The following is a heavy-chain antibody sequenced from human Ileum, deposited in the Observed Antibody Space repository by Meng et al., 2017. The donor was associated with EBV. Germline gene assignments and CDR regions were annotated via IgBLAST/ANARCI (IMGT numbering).Heavy chain of an antibody. CDR2: IDYSGSA. D-gene: IGHD3-22*01. CDR3: ARGSTFILVD. J-gene: IGHJ4*02. CDR1: GGSVATTSDN. Sequence: QVQLQEAGPGLVKPSETLSPTCTVSGGSVATTSDNWSWLRQPPGKGLEWIGYIDYSGSAKYNPSLQSRVDMSVDTSKNHFSLKLRSVTAADTGLYYCARGSTFILVDWGQGTLVTVSS. V-gene: IGHV4-61*03.